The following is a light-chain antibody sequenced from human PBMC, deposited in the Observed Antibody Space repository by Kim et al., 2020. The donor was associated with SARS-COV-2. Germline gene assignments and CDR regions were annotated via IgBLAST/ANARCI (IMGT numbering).Light chain of an antibody. Sequence: GQSITISCTGASSAFGGYNYVSWYQHHPLKAPKLMIYDVSSRPSGVSDRFSGSKSGNTASLTISGLQAEDEAHYYCSSYTSSKTWVFGGGTQLTVL. V-gene: IGLV2-14*03. CDR3: SSYTSSKTWV. J-gene: IGLJ3*02. CDR1: SSAFGGYNY. CDR2: DVS.